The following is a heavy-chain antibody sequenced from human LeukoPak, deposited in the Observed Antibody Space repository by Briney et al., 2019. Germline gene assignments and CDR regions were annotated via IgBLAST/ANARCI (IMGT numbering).Heavy chain of an antibody. J-gene: IGHJ5*02. CDR2: IYYSGST. D-gene: IGHD2-2*02. Sequence: KPSETLSLTCTVSGGSISSYYRSWIRQPPGKGLEWIGYIYYSGSTNYNPSLKSRVTISANTSKNQFSLKLNCVAAGDTAVYYCGRGGYCSSTSCYTRWFDPWGQGTLVTVSS. V-gene: IGHV4-59*01. CDR3: GRGGYCSSTSCYTRWFDP. CDR1: GGSISSYY.